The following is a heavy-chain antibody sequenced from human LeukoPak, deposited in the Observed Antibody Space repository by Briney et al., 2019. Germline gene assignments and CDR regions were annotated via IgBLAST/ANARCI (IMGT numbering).Heavy chain of an antibody. D-gene: IGHD3-22*01. CDR3: ARAGSGYYSGFDY. V-gene: IGHV1-46*01. J-gene: IGHJ4*02. CDR2: INPSGGST. Sequence: ASVKVSCKASGYTFTSYYMHWVRQAPGQGLEWMGIINPSGGSTSYAQKFQGRVTMTRDTSTSTVYMELRSLRSDDTAVYYCARAGSGYYSGFDYWGQGTLVTVSS. CDR1: GYTFTSYY.